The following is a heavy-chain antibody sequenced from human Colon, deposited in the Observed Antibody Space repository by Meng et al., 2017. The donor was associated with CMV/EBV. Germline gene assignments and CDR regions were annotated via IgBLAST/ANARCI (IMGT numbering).Heavy chain of an antibody. J-gene: IGHJ4*02. V-gene: IGHV1-18*01. CDR2: ISTYYGNT. CDR3: VKDMSRD. D-gene: IGHD3-10*02. CDR1: GYTFTSYA. Sequence: ASVKVSCKASGYTFTSYAINWVRQAPGQGREWMGGISTYYGNTTYAQRFQDRIFLTSDESTTTAYMELRSLKSDDTAVYYCVKDMSRDWGQGTLVTVSS.